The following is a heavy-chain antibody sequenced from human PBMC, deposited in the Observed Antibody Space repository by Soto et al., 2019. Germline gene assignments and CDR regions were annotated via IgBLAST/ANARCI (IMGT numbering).Heavy chain of an antibody. V-gene: IGHV1-2*02. D-gene: IGHD6-6*01. J-gene: IGHJ4*02. CDR2: INPDNGGT. CDR1: GYTFTGHY. Sequence: QVQLVQSGAEVKKPGASVKVSCKASGYTFTGHYMYWVRQAFGQGLEWMGWINPDNGGTSYAQKFKGRVTMTTDTSISTAYMELSRLTSDDTAVYYCAREVGRVGYSSSSCDYWGQGSLVTVST. CDR3: AREVGRVGYSSSSCDY.